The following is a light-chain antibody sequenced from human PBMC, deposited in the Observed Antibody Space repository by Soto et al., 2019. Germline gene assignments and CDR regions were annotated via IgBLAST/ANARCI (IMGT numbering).Light chain of an antibody. Sequence: AIQLTQSPSSLSASVGDRVTITCRASQGISSALAWYQQKPGKAPKLLIYDASSLESWVPSRFSGSGSGTELTLTISSLQPEDFATYYCQQVNSYPHTFGQGTKLEIK. J-gene: IGKJ2*01. CDR3: QQVNSYPHT. CDR1: QGISSA. CDR2: DAS. V-gene: IGKV1-13*02.